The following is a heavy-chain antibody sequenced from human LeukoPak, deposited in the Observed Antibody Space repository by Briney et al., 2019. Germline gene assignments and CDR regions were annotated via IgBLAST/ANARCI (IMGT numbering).Heavy chain of an antibody. D-gene: IGHD2-15*01. CDR2: ISSSGSTI. J-gene: IGHJ4*02. V-gene: IGHV3-11*01. CDR3: AKAVDCSGGSCYFFFDY. Sequence: RAGGSLRLSCAASGFTFSDYYMSWIRQAPGKGLEWVSYISSSGSTIYYADSVKGRFTISRDNSKNTLYLQMNSLRAEDTAVYYCAKAVDCSGGSCYFFFDYWGQGTLVTVSS. CDR1: GFTFSDYY.